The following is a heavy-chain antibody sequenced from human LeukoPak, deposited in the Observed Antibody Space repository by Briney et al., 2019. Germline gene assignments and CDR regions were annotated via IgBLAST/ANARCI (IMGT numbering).Heavy chain of an antibody. V-gene: IGHV3-23*01. J-gene: IGHJ4*02. CDR3: AKDGVTVTTGLYYFDY. D-gene: IGHD4-17*01. CDR1: GFTFSSYA. Sequence: GGPLRLSCAASGFTFSSYAMSWVRQAPGKGLEWVSAISGSGGSTYYADSVKGRFTISRDNSKNTLYLQMNSLRAEDTAVYYCAKDGVTVTTGLYYFDYWGQGTLVTVSS. CDR2: ISGSGGST.